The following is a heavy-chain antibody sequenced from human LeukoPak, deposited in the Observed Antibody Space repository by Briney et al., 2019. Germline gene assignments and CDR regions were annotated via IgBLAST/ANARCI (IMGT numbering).Heavy chain of an antibody. Sequence: ASVKVSCRASGYTFSSYGIAWVRQAPGQGLEWMGWVSTFTPYTNYAEKFQGRVTMTTDTSTATAYMELSSLTSDDTAVYYCARDHPAYCGGDCYKYYCDYWGHGTPVTVSS. D-gene: IGHD2-21*02. V-gene: IGHV1-18*01. CDR2: VSTFTPYT. J-gene: IGHJ4*01. CDR1: GYTFSSYG. CDR3: ARDHPAYCGGDCYKYYCDY.